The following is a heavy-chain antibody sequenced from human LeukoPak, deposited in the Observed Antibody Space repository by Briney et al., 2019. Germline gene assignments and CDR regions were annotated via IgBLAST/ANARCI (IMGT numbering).Heavy chain of an antibody. J-gene: IGHJ2*01. CDR2: IYYSGST. CDR3: ARERMANNWYFDL. CDR1: GGSISSGDYY. V-gene: IGHV4-30-4*08. Sequence: SETLSLTCTVSGGSISSGDYYWSWIRQPPGKGLEWIGYIYYSGSTYYNPSLKSRVTISVDTSKNQFSLKLSSVTAADTAVYYCARERMANNWYFDLWGRGTLVTVSS. D-gene: IGHD5-24*01.